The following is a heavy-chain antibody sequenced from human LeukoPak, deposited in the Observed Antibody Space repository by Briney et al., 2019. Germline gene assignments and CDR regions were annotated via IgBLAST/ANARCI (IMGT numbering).Heavy chain of an antibody. CDR2: IYDSGST. Sequence: SETLPLTCTVSGGSIRSSYYYWGWIRQPPGKGLEWIGSIYDSGSTYYNPSLKSRVTISVDRSKNQFSLKLSSVTAADTAVYYCARARNWGGYYFDYWGQGTLVTVSS. CDR1: GGSIRSSYYY. V-gene: IGHV4-39*07. D-gene: IGHD7-27*01. CDR3: ARARNWGGYYFDY. J-gene: IGHJ4*02.